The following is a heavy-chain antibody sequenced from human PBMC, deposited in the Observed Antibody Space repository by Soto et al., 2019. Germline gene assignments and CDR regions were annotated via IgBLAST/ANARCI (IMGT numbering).Heavy chain of an antibody. Sequence: SETLSLTCAVYGGSFSGDYWSWIRQPPGKGLEWIGYIYYSGSTNYNPSLKSRVTISVDTSKNQFSLKLSSVTAADTAVYYCARSAALVPNWFDPWGQGTLVTVSS. CDR2: IYYSGST. CDR3: ARSAALVPNWFDP. CDR1: GGSFSGDY. J-gene: IGHJ5*02. V-gene: IGHV4-59*01. D-gene: IGHD6-13*01.